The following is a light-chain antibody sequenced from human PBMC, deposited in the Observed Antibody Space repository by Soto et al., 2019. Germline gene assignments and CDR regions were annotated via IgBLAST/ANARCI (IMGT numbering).Light chain of an antibody. CDR2: DAS. J-gene: IGKJ5*01. Sequence: EIVMTQSPDTLAVSLGESAALSCRVSQTISTYLAWYQQKPGQAPRLLIYDASTRATGIPARFSGSGSGTDFTLTISYLEPEDFAVYYCLQRSDWPITFGQGTRLEIK. CDR3: LQRSDWPIT. V-gene: IGKV3-11*01. CDR1: QTISTY.